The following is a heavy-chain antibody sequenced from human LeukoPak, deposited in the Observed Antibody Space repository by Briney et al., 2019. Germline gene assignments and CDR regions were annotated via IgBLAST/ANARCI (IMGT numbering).Heavy chain of an antibody. V-gene: IGHV3-30-3*01. J-gene: IGHJ6*03. CDR3: ARGPDIVVVPAAIDYYYYYMDV. CDR1: GFTFSSYA. CDR2: ISYDGSNK. D-gene: IGHD2-2*02. Sequence: GGSLRLSCAAFGFTFSSYAMHWVRQAPGKGLEWVAVISYDGSNKYYADSVKGRFTISRDNSKNTLYLQMNSLRAEDTAVYYCARGPDIVVVPAAIDYYYYYMDVWGKGTTVTVSS.